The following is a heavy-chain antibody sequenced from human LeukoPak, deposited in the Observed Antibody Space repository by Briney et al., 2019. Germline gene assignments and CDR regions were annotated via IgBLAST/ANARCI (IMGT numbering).Heavy chain of an antibody. CDR3: ARPRYCSGGSCYFQDHNWFDP. V-gene: IGHV3-21*01. D-gene: IGHD2-15*01. J-gene: IGHJ5*02. CDR2: ISSSRSFI. CDR1: GSTFSIYS. Sequence: GGSLRLSCAASGSTFSIYSMNWVRQAPGKGLEWFSSISSSRSFIYYADSVKGRFTISRDNAKNSLFLQMNSLRAEDTAVYYCARPRYCSGGSCYFQDHNWFDPWGQGTLVTVSS.